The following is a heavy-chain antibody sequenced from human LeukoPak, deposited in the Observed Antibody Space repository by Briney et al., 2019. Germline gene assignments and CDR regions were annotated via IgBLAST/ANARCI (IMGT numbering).Heavy chain of an antibody. CDR1: GFTFSSYA. Sequence: GGSLRLSCAASGFTFSSYAMSWVRQAPVKGLEWVSAISGSGGSTYYADSVKGRFTISRDNSKNTLYLQMNSLRAEDTAVYYCARGPPYYDFWSGHSGRFDYWGQGTLVTVSS. CDR2: ISGSGGST. D-gene: IGHD3-3*01. CDR3: ARGPPYYDFWSGHSGRFDY. V-gene: IGHV3-23*01. J-gene: IGHJ4*02.